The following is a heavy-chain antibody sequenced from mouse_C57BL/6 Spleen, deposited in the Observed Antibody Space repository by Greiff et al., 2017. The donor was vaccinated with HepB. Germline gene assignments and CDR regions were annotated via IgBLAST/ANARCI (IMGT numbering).Heavy chain of an antibody. V-gene: IGHV1-55*01. CDR2: IYPGSGST. Sequence: VQLQQPGAELVKPGASVKMSCKASGYTFTSYWITWVKQRPGQGLEWIGDIYPGSGSTNYNEKFKSKATLTVDTSSSTAYMQLSILTSEDSAVYYCARRRELGSDFDYWGQGTTLTVSS. J-gene: IGHJ2*01. CDR3: ARRRELGSDFDY. D-gene: IGHD4-1*01. CDR1: GYTFTSYW.